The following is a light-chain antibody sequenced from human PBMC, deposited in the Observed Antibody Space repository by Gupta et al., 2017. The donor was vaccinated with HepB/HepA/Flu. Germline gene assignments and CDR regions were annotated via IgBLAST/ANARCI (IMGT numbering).Light chain of an antibody. Sequence: QSALTPPASVSGSPGQSITISCTGTSTDVVIYNLVSWYQQHPGKAPKLIIYEVSKRPSGVSNRFSGSKSGNTASLTISGLQAEDEADYYGCSYAGSSTYVFGTGTKVTVL. CDR1: STDVVIYNL. CDR3: CSYAGSSTYV. CDR2: EVS. J-gene: IGLJ1*01. V-gene: IGLV2-23*02.